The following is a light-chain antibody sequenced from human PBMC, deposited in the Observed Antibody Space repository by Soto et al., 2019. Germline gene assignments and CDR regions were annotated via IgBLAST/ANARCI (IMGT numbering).Light chain of an antibody. CDR3: QQSYSRPRT. J-gene: IGKJ1*01. V-gene: IGKV1-39*01. CDR1: QSISTY. CDR2: TAS. Sequence: DIQMTQSPSSLSASVGDRVTITCRASQSISTYLNWYQQKPGKAPNLLIYTASSLQTGVPSRFSGSGSGTDFTLTISSXQPEDFATYFCQQSYSRPRTFGQGTKVDTK.